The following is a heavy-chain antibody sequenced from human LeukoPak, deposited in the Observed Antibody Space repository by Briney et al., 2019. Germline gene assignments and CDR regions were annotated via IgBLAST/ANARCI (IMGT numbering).Heavy chain of an antibody. Sequence: ASVKVSCKASGGTFSSYAISWVRQVPGQGLEWMGGIIPIFGTANYAQKFQGRVTITADESTSTAYMELSSLRSEDTAVYYCAVWGSGSYFDYWGQGTLVTVSS. CDR2: IIPIFGTA. J-gene: IGHJ4*02. CDR3: AVWGSGSYFDY. CDR1: GGTFSSYA. V-gene: IGHV1-69*13. D-gene: IGHD3-10*01.